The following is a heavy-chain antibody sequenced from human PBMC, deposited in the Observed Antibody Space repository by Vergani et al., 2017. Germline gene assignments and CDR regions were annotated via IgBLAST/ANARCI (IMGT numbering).Heavy chain of an antibody. V-gene: IGHV3-30*02. Sequence: QVQLVESGGGVVQRGGSLRLSCATSGFTLSNYDMQWIRQGPGKGLEFVAFIQFDGSNQYYADSVKGRFTRSRDFSKNTLYLQMNSLRTDDTATYYCAKHFRGWGIDYWGQGTQVIVSS. CDR1: GFTLSNYD. CDR2: IQFDGSNQ. J-gene: IGHJ4*02. D-gene: IGHD3-16*01. CDR3: AKHFRGWGIDY.